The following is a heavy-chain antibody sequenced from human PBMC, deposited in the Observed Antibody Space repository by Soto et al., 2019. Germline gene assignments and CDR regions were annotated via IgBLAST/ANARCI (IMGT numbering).Heavy chain of an antibody. V-gene: IGHV3-23*01. CDR2: ISASGGGT. J-gene: IGHJ2*01. CDR1: GFTFNSYA. Sequence: EVQLLESGGGLVQPGGSLRLSCAASGFTFNSYALTWVRQAPERGLEWVSSISASGGGTYYADSVKGRFTISRDNSRHTLYLLMNSLRAEDSALYYCARQEIPFNGYFDLWGRGTLVNVSS. CDR3: ARQEIPFNGYFDL.